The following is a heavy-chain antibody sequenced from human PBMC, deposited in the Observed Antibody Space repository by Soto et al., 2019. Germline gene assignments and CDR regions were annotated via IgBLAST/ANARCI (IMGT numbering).Heavy chain of an antibody. J-gene: IGHJ4*02. V-gene: IGHV1-69*02. Sequence: QVQLVQSGAEVKKPGSSVKVSCKASGGTFSSYTISWVRQAPGQGLEWMGRIIPIVGITKYAQKFQGRVTITADKSTSTACMELSSLRSEDTAVYYCARDDGLAYCGGDCYSWGQGTLVTVSS. CDR2: IIPIVGIT. CDR3: ARDDGLAYCGGDCYS. D-gene: IGHD2-21*02. CDR1: GGTFSSYT.